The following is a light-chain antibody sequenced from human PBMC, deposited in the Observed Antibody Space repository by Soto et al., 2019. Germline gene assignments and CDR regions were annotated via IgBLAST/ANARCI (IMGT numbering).Light chain of an antibody. CDR1: SSNIGTNI. CDR2: SYN. J-gene: IGLJ3*02. Sequence: QSVPTQPPSASGTPVQRVTISCSGSSSNIGTNIVNWYQQLPGTAPKLLIYSYNQRPSGVPDRFSGSKSGTSASLAISGLQSEDEADYYCAAWDDSLNGPVFGGGTKLTVL. V-gene: IGLV1-44*01. CDR3: AAWDDSLNGPV.